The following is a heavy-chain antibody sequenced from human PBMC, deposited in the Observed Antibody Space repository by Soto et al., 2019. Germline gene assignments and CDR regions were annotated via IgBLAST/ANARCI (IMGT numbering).Heavy chain of an antibody. CDR3: ARDPRGCSGGSCYPGWFDP. D-gene: IGHD2-15*01. CDR1: GGTFSSYT. CDR2: IIPNLGKA. Sequence: ASVKVSCKASGGTFSSYTISWVRQAPGQGLEWMGRIIPNLGKANYAQKFQGRVTITADKSTGTAYMELSSLRSEDTAVYYCARDPRGCSGGSCYPGWFDPWGQGTLVTVSS. V-gene: IGHV1-69*08. J-gene: IGHJ5*02.